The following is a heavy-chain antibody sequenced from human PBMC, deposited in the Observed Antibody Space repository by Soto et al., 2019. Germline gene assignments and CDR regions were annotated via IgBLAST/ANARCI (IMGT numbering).Heavy chain of an antibody. CDR2: IGSDGNYI. CDR3: ARTLRGILTGNYVDH. V-gene: IGHV3-21*06. J-gene: IGHJ4*03. Sequence: EVQLVESGGALVKPGESLRLSCAASGFTFSRYIMSWVRQAPGKGLQWVSSIGSDGNYIDYSDSVKGRFTVSRDNAKNSLFLQMDSLRVEDMAVYYCARTLRGILTGNYVDHWGQGTQVTVSS. D-gene: IGHD3-9*01. CDR1: GFTFSRYI.